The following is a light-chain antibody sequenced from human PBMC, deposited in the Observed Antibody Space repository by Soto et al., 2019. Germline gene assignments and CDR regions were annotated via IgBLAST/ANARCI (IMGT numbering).Light chain of an antibody. J-gene: IGKJ1*01. CDR2: RAS. V-gene: IGKV1-5*03. Sequence: DIQMTQSPSTLSASVGDRVTITCRATQNINMWLAWYQQKPGKAPKLLIYRASSLESGVPSRFSGRGSGTDFTLTISSLQPEDFAIYFCLQYNSDFRTFGQGTKVDIK. CDR1: QNINMW. CDR3: LQYNSDFRT.